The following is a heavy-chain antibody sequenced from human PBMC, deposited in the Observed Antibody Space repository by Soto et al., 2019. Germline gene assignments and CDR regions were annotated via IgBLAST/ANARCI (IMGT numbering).Heavy chain of an antibody. CDR2: TYYRSKWYN. J-gene: IGHJ6*02. D-gene: IGHD2-15*01. Sequence: SQTLSLTCAISGDSVSSNSAAWNWIRQSPSRGLEWLGRTYYRSKWYNDYAVSVKSRVTINPDTSKNQFSLQLNSVTPEDTAVYFCARDRVVVVAANYYGMDVWGQGTTVTVSS. V-gene: IGHV6-1*01. CDR3: ARDRVVVVAANYYGMDV. CDR1: GDSVSSNSAA.